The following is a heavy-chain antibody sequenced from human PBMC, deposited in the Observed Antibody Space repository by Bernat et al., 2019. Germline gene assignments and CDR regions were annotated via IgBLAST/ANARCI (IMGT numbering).Heavy chain of an antibody. CDR3: AKGAISGNYYKGFIDY. CDR1: GFSLSSYE. D-gene: IGHD3-10*01. Sequence: VQLVESGGGLVQPGGSLRLSCAASGFSLSSYEINWVRQTPGKGLEWIGSIYYSGSTYYNPSLKSRVTISVDTSKNQFSLKLSSVTAADTAVYYCAKGAISGNYYKGFIDYWGQGTLVTVSS. V-gene: IGHV4-59*05. CDR2: IYYSGST. J-gene: IGHJ4*02.